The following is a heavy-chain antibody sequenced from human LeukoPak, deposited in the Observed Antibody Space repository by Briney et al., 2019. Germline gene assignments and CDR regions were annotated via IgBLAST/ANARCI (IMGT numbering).Heavy chain of an antibody. CDR3: AGDQSSGRGQFDY. CDR1: GYSFTNYF. V-gene: IGHV1-46*01. CDR2: INPRTGST. J-gene: IGHJ4*02. D-gene: IGHD1-26*01. Sequence: ASVKVSCKASGYSFTNYFIHWVRQAPGQGLEWMGKINPRTGSTSYAQKFQGRVTMTRDTSTRTLYMDLSSLRSEDTAVYHCAGDQSSGRGQFDYWGQGTLVTVSS.